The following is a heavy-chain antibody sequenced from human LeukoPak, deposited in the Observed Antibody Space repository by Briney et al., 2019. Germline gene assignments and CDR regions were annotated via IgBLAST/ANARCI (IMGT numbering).Heavy chain of an antibody. CDR2: IYTSGST. J-gene: IGHJ3*02. CDR1: GGSISSYY. V-gene: IGHV4-4*07. CDR3: ARVVSSGWKKADAFDI. Sequence: SETLSLTCTVSGGSISSYYWSWIRQPAGKGLEWIGRIYTSGSTNYNHSLKSRVTMSVDTSKNQFSLKLSSVTAADTAVYYCARVVSSGWKKADAFDIWGQGTMVTVSS. D-gene: IGHD6-19*01.